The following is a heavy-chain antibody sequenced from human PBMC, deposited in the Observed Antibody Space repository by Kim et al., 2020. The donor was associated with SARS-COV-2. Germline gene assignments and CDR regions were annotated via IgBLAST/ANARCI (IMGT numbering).Heavy chain of an antibody. CDR2: ISYDGSNK. V-gene: IGHV3-30*04. CDR1: GFTFSSYA. J-gene: IGHJ6*03. D-gene: IGHD3-3*01. CDR3: ARDSQYYDFWSGYLVEYYYYYYMAV. Sequence: GGSLRLSCAASGFTFSSYAMHWVRQAPGKGLEWVAVISYDGSNKYYADSVKGRFTISRDNSKNTLYLQMNSLRAEDTAVYYCARDSQYYDFWSGYLVEYYYYYYMAVWGKGTTVTVSS.